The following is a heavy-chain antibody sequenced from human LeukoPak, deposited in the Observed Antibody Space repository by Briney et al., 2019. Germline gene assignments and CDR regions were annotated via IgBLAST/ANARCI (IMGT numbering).Heavy chain of an antibody. D-gene: IGHD4-23*01. CDR3: ARRGNSGLFDY. CDR1: DGSISSSSYY. J-gene: IGHJ4*02. Sequence: SETLSLTCTVSDGSISSSSYYWGWIRQPPGKGLEWIGHIYYNGITYYNPSLKSRVIISLDTSKNQFSLKVSSVTAADTAVYYCARRGNSGLFDYWGQGTLVTVSS. V-gene: IGHV4-39*01. CDR2: IYYNGIT.